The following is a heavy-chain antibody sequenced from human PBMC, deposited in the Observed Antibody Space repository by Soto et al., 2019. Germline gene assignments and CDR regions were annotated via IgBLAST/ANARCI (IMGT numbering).Heavy chain of an antibody. D-gene: IGHD1-26*01. CDR1: GGSISSTFYY. CDR2: IYYSGTT. Sequence: QLQLQESGPGLVKPSETLSLTCSLSGGSISSTFYYWGWIRQPPGKGLEWIGSIYYSGTTFYNASLKGRVIISVDTSKNQFSLRLSSLTATDTAVYFCARQKWEQPKWFDPWGQGTLVTVSS. J-gene: IGHJ5*02. V-gene: IGHV4-39*01. CDR3: ARQKWEQPKWFDP.